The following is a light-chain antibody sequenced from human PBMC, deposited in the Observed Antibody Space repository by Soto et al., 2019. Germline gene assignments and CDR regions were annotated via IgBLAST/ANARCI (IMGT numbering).Light chain of an antibody. V-gene: IGKV3-15*01. CDR2: YAS. CDR3: QQYNDWPPIT. J-gene: IGKJ5*01. CDR1: QSVSNN. Sequence: EIIMTQSPATLSVSPGERATLSCRASQSVSNNLAWSPQKPGQAPRLLIYYASTMATGIPARFSGSGSGTEFTLTISSLQSEDFALYYCQQYNDWPPITFGQGTRLEVK.